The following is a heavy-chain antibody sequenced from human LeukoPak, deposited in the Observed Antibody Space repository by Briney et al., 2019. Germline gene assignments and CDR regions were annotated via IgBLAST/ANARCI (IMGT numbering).Heavy chain of an antibody. J-gene: IGHJ4*02. V-gene: IGHV3-23*01. CDR2: ISGSGGST. D-gene: IGHD5-12*01. CDR1: GFTFSSYA. Sequence: QPGGSLRLSCAASGFTFSSYAMSWVRQAPGKGLEWVSAISGSGGSTYYADSVRGRFTISRDTSKNTLHLQMSDLRVEDTAIYYCARSAYNGNDARRDYFDYWGQGTLVTVSS. CDR3: ARSAYNGNDARRDYFDY.